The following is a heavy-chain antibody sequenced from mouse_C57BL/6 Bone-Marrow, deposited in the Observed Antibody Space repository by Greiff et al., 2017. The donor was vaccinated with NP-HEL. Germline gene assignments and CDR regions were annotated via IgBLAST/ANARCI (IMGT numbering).Heavy chain of an antibody. V-gene: IGHV1-52*01. D-gene: IGHD2-2*01. CDR2: IDPSDSET. J-gene: IGHJ2*01. Sequence: QVQLQQPGAELVRPGSSVKLSCKASGYTFTSYWMHWVKQRPIQGLEWIGNIDPSDSETHYNQKFKDKATLTVEKSSSTAYMQLSSLTSEDSAVYYCALIYYGYDDFDYWGQGTTLTVSS. CDR1: GYTFTSYW. CDR3: ALIYYGYDDFDY.